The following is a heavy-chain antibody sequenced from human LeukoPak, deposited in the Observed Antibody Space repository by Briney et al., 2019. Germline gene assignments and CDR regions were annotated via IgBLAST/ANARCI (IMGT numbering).Heavy chain of an antibody. J-gene: IGHJ4*02. D-gene: IGHD6-19*01. Sequence: SETLSLTCTVSGGSISSYYWSWIRQPSGKGLEWIGFIYDSGSTNYNPSLKSRVTISVHTSKNQFSLKLRSVTAADTAVYYCARANGYSSGWVFGWGQGTLVTVSS. CDR1: GGSISSYY. CDR3: ARANGYSSGWVFG. V-gene: IGHV4-59*01. CDR2: IYDSGST.